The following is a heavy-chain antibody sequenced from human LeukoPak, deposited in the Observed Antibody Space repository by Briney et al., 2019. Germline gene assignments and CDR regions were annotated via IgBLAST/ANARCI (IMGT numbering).Heavy chain of an antibody. CDR1: GGTFSSYA. Sequence: ASVKVSCKASGGTFSSYAIGWVRQAPGQGLEWMGWMNPNSGNTGYAQKFQGRVTITRNTSISTAYMELSSLRSEDTAVYYCARGRRDMVRGVIIPNYYYYMDVWGKGTTVTVSS. CDR2: MNPNSGNT. V-gene: IGHV1-8*03. D-gene: IGHD3-10*01. CDR3: ARGRRDMVRGVIIPNYYYYMDV. J-gene: IGHJ6*03.